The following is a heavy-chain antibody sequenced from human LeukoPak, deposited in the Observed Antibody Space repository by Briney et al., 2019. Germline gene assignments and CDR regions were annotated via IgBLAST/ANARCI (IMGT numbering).Heavy chain of an antibody. V-gene: IGHV3-33*01. Sequence: PGGSLRLSCAASGFTFSSYGMHWVRQAPGKGLEWVAVIWYDGSNKYYADSVKGRFTISRDNSKNTLYLQMNSLRAEDTAVYYCARATYYYDSSGYLNYWGQGTQVTVSS. J-gene: IGHJ4*02. CDR1: GFTFSSYG. D-gene: IGHD3-22*01. CDR3: ARATYYYDSSGYLNY. CDR2: IWYDGSNK.